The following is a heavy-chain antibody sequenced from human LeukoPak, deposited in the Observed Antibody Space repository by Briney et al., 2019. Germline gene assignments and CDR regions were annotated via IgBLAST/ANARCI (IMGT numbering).Heavy chain of an antibody. D-gene: IGHD2-2*01. CDR2: IKSKTDGGTT. CDR1: GFTFSNAW. Sequence: SGGSLRLSCAASGFTFSNAWMSWVRQAPGKGLEWVGRIKSKTDGGTTDYAAPVKGRFTISRDDSKNQLYLQIHSLKTEDTPVYYCPTTKIVVVPAATRAVDYWGQGTLVTVSS. J-gene: IGHJ4*02. V-gene: IGHV3-15*01. CDR3: PTTKIVVVPAATRAVDY.